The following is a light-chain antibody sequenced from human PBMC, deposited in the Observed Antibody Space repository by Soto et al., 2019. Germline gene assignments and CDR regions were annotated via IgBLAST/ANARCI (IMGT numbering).Light chain of an antibody. Sequence: DIQMTQSPSTLSASVGDRVTITCRASQSISSWLAWYQQKPGKAPKLLIYDASSLESGVPPRFSGSGSGTEFTLTISSLQPDDFATYYCQQSVTFGGGTKVDIK. CDR1: QSISSW. CDR2: DAS. CDR3: QQSVT. J-gene: IGKJ4*01. V-gene: IGKV1-5*01.